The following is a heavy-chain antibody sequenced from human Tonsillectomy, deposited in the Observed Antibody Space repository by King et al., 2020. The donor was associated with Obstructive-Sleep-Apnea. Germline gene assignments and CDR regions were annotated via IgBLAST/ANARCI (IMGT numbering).Heavy chain of an antibody. CDR3: TRDGRYSSSWYFDF. CDR1: GFTFGDYA. V-gene: IGHV3-49*03. CDR2: IRGEAYGWTT. D-gene: IGHD6-13*01. J-gene: IGHJ4*02. Sequence: VQLVESGGGLVQPGGSLRLPCTASGFTFGDYALSWFRQAPGMGLEWVGFIRGEAYGWTTEYAASVRGSFTISRDDSKSIAYLQMNSRRTEDTAVYYCTRDGRYSSSWYFDFWGQGTLVTVSS.